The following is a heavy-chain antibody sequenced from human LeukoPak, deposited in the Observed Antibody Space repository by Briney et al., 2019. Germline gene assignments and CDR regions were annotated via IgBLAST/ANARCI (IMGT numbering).Heavy chain of an antibody. Sequence: SETLSLTCTVSGASISTLDWSWIRQAPGKGLEFIGYIYDSGGANYNPSLMSRGTPLADASKNQFSLKLTSVTAADTAVYYCARGGVAAKYYFDYWGQGILVTVSS. CDR1: GASISTLD. CDR2: IYDSGGA. CDR3: ARGGVAAKYYFDY. V-gene: IGHV4-59*11. J-gene: IGHJ4*02. D-gene: IGHD6-13*01.